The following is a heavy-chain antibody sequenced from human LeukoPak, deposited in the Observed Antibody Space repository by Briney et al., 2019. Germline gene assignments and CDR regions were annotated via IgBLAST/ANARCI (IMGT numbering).Heavy chain of an antibody. D-gene: IGHD3-10*01. J-gene: IGHJ4*02. CDR2: ISSRGSSM. V-gene: IGHV3-48*03. CDR3: ATVGRSPVGGY. Sequence: GGSLRLSCAASGFTFSSSEIYWVRQAPGEGLEWVSYISSRGSSMYYAASVKGRYTISRDNSKNSLYLQMNSLRGEDTAVYYFATVGRSPVGGYWGQGTLVTVSS. CDR1: GFTFSSSE.